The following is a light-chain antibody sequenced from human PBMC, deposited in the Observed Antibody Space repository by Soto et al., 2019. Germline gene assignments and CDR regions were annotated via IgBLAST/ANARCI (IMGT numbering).Light chain of an antibody. CDR3: QAYDYTLTASV. V-gene: IGLV1-40*01. J-gene: IGLJ7*01. CDR1: TSNLGAGYD. Sequence: QSVLTQPPSVSGAPGQRVTLSCIGNTSNLGAGYDVHWYQQLPGAAPKLVIFGNRNRPSGVPERFSGSKSGTSASLAITGLQAEDEADYYCQAYDYTLTASVFGGGTQLTVL. CDR2: GNR.